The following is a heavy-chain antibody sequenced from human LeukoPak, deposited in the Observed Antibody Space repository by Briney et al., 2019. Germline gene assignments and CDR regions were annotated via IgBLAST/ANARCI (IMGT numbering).Heavy chain of an antibody. CDR1: RFTFRNYG. D-gene: IGHD1-26*01. J-gene: IGHJ3*02. V-gene: IGHV3-30*19. CDR3: ARRRIVGSTDDAFDI. CDR2: ISSDGNTK. Sequence: GGSLRLSCAASRFTFRNYGMHWVRQAPGKGLEWAAVISSDGNTKYYADSVKGRFTISRDNSNNTLYLQMNSLRADDTAIYYCARRRIVGSTDDAFDIWGQGTMVTLSS.